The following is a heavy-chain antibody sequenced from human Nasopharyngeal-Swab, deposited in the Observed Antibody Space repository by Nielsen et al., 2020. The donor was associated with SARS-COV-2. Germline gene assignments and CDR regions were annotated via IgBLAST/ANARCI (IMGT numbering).Heavy chain of an antibody. J-gene: IGHJ5*02. D-gene: IGHD3-9*01. Sequence: SQTLSLTCAVYGGSFSGYYWSWIRQPPGKGLEWIGEINHSGSTYYNPSLKSRVTISVDTSKNQFSLKLSSVTAADTAVYYCARHDLNYDILTGYTLYWFDPWGQGTLVTVSS. CDR2: INHSGST. CDR3: ARHDLNYDILTGYTLYWFDP. CDR1: GGSFSGYY. V-gene: IGHV4-34*01.